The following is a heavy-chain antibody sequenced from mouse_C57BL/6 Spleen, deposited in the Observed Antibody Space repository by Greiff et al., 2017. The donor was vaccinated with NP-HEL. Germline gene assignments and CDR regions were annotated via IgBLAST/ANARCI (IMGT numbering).Heavy chain of an antibody. CDR3: ARSGNWDGSPFAY. CDR1: GYTFTSYW. J-gene: IGHJ3*01. V-gene: IGHV1-64*01. CDR2: IHPNSGST. D-gene: IGHD4-1*02. Sequence: QVQLQQPGAELVKPGASVKLSCKASGYTFTSYWMHWVKQRPGQGLAWIGMIHPNSGSTNYNEKFKSKATLTVDKSSSTAYMQLSSLTSEDSAVYYCARSGNWDGSPFAYWGQGTLVTVSA.